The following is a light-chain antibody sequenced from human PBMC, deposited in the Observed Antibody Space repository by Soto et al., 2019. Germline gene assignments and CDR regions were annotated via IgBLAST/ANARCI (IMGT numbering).Light chain of an antibody. V-gene: IGKV1-8*01. CDR1: QGISSY. J-gene: IGKJ1*01. Sequence: IQMTQSPSSLSAFVGDRVTITCRASQGISSYLAWNQQKPGKAPKLLIYAASTLQSGVPSRFSGSGSGTDFTLTISCLQSEDFATYYCQQYYSYPRTFGQGTKVDIK. CDR2: AAS. CDR3: QQYYSYPRT.